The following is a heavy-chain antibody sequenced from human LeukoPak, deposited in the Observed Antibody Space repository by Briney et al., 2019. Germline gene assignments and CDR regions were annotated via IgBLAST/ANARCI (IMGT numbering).Heavy chain of an antibody. CDR3: ARCGGGNPRWFDP. CDR2: ISGRDGST. CDR1: GFTFSSYA. Sequence: SGGSLRLSCAASGFTFSSYAMSWVRQAPGKGLEWVSGISGRDGSTYYADSVKGRFTISRDNSKNTLYLQMNSLRAEDTAVYYCARCGGGNPRWFDPWGQGTLVTVSS. V-gene: IGHV3-23*01. D-gene: IGHD4-23*01. J-gene: IGHJ5*02.